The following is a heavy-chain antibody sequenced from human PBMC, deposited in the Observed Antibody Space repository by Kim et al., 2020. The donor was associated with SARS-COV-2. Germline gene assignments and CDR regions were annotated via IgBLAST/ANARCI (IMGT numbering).Heavy chain of an antibody. Sequence: GGSLRLSCAASGFTFSGYWMSWVRQAPGKGLEWVANIKHDGSDKYYVDSVKGRFTISRDNAKNSLYLQMNSLRAEDTAVYYCARDGPPVYWGQGTLVTVSS. CDR1: GFTFSGYW. CDR3: ARDGPPVY. V-gene: IGHV3-7*03. J-gene: IGHJ4*02. CDR2: IKHDGSDK.